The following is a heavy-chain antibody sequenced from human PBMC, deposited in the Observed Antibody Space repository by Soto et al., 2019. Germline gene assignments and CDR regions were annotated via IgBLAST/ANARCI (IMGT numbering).Heavy chain of an antibody. J-gene: IGHJ4*02. D-gene: IGHD3-9*01. CDR2: IDPSDSYT. CDR3: ASTRKMSPTYYDILTGYPD. CDR1: GYSFTSYW. V-gene: IGHV5-10-1*01. Sequence: PGESLKISCQGSGYSFTSYWISWVRQMPGKGLEWMGRIDPSDSYTNYGPSFQGRVTISADKSISTAYLQWSSLKASDTAMYYCASTRKMSPTYYDILTGYPDWGQGTLVTVSS.